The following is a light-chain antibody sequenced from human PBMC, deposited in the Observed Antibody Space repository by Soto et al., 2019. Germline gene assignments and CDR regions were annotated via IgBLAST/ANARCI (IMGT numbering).Light chain of an antibody. CDR1: QSISSW. CDR3: QQYDRYPVT. J-gene: IGKJ4*01. Sequence: DSQMTPSPSTLAASVGDRVTITCRASQSISSWLAWYQQKPGKAPKLLIYKASLLQSGVPSRFSGSGSGTEFTLTISSLQPEDFATYYCQQYDRYPVTFGGGTKVEVK. V-gene: IGKV1-5*03. CDR2: KAS.